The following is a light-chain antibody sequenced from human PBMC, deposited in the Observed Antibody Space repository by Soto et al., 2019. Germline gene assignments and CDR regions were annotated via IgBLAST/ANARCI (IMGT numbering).Light chain of an antibody. CDR1: SSNIGAGYD. CDR2: GNT. J-gene: IGLJ2*01. CDR3: LSFDSSLSVV. Sequence: QSVLTQPPSVSGVPGQRVIISCTGSSSNIGAGYDVHWYQQLPGRAPKLLIYGNTNRPSGVPDRFSGSKSGTSASLAITGLQAEDEADYYCLSFDSSLSVVFGGGTKLTVL. V-gene: IGLV1-40*01.